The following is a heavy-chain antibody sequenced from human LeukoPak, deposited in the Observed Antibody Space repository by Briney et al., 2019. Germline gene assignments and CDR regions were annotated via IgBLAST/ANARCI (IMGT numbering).Heavy chain of an antibody. CDR3: ARDPMGRADYYGMDV. Sequence: ASVKVSCKASGGTFSSYAISWVRQAPGQGLEWMGRIIPILGIANYAQKFQGRVTITADKSTSTAYMELSSLRSEDTAVYYCARDPMGRADYYGMDVWGQGTTVTVSS. J-gene: IGHJ6*02. CDR1: GGTFSSYA. CDR2: IIPILGIA. V-gene: IGHV1-69*04. D-gene: IGHD5-24*01.